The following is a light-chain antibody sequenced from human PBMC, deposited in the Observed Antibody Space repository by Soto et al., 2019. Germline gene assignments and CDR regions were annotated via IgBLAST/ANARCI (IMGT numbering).Light chain of an antibody. CDR3: SAYTARSTLV. Sequence: QSVLTQPASVSGSPGQSITISCTGTSSDVGGYNYVSWYQQHPGKAPKLMIYEVRNRPSGISSRFSGSRSGNTVSLTISGLQSEDEGDYYCSAYTARSTLVFGGGTKVTVL. V-gene: IGLV2-14*01. J-gene: IGLJ3*02. CDR2: EVR. CDR1: SSDVGGYNY.